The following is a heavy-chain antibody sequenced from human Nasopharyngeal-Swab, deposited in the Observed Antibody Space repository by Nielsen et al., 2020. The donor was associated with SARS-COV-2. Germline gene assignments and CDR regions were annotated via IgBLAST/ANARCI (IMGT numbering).Heavy chain of an antibody. D-gene: IGHD5-12*01. CDR3: ARVSGYELNWFDP. V-gene: IGHV4-59*01. CDR1: GGSISSSY. J-gene: IGHJ5*02. CDR2: IYYSGST. Sequence: SETLSPTCTVSGGSISSSYWSWIRQPPGKGLEWIGYIYYSGSTNYNPSLKSRVTISVDTSKNQFSLKLSSVTAADTAVYYCARVSGYELNWFDPWGQGTLVTVSS.